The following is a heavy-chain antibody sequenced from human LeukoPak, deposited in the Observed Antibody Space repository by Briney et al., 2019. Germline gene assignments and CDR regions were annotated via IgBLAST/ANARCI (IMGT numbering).Heavy chain of an antibody. CDR1: GGTFSSYA. Sequence: SVKVSCKASGGTFSSYAISWVRQAPGQGLEWMGGIIPIFGTANYAQKFQGRVTITTDESTSTAYMELSSLRSEDTAVYYCARAKSLYYDSSGYYLDYWGPGTLVTVSS. CDR3: ARAKSLYYDSSGYYLDY. D-gene: IGHD3-22*01. V-gene: IGHV1-69*05. J-gene: IGHJ4*02. CDR2: IIPIFGTA.